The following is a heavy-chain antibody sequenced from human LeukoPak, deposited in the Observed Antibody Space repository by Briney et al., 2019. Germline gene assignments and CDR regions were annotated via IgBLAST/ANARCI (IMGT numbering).Heavy chain of an antibody. CDR3: ARFIAEAGTDAFDI. V-gene: IGHV4-59*01. CDR1: GGSISSYY. D-gene: IGHD6-13*01. J-gene: IGHJ3*02. Sequence: SETLSLTCTVSGGSISSYYWSWIRQPPGKGLEWIGYIYYSGSTNYNPSLKSRVTISVDTSKNQFSLKLSSVTAADMAVYYCARFIAEAGTDAFDIWGQGTMVTVSS. CDR2: IYYSGST.